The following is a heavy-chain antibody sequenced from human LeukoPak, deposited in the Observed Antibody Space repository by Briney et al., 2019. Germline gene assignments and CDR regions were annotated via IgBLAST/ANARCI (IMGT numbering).Heavy chain of an antibody. Sequence: SETLSLTCTVSGGSISNYYWSWIRQPPGKGLEWIGYIYYSGGTNYNPSLKSRVTISVDTPKTQFSLRLSSVTAADTAVYYCARGSSSGRPDYWGQGTLVTVSS. CDR3: ARGSSSGRPDY. CDR1: GGSISNYY. CDR2: IYYSGGT. D-gene: IGHD6-19*01. J-gene: IGHJ4*02. V-gene: IGHV4-59*01.